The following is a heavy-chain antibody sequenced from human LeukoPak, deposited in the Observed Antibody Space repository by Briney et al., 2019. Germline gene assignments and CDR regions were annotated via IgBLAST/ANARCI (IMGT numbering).Heavy chain of an antibody. J-gene: IGHJ5*02. CDR1: GFTFSSYW. D-gene: IGHD6-13*01. CDR2: INNDGSTT. CDR3: ARGYSSSWYNWLDP. Sequence: GGSLRLSCAASGFTFSSYWMSWVRQAPGKGLVWVSQINNDGSTTRYADSVKGRFTISRDNAENTLYLQMNSLRAEDAAVYYCARGYSSSWYNWLDPWGQGTLVTVSS. V-gene: IGHV3-74*01.